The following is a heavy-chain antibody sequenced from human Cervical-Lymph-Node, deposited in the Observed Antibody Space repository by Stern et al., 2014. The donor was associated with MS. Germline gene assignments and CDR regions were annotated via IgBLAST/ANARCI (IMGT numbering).Heavy chain of an antibody. V-gene: IGHV4-38-2*02. D-gene: IGHD6-13*01. CDR1: GYSISSGYY. J-gene: IGHJ5*02. CDR3: AREEQQLVHGNWFDP. CDR2: IYHSGSP. Sequence: QVQLQESGPGLVKPSETLSLTCTVSGYSISSGYYWGWIRQPPGKGLEWIGTIYHSGSPYYNPSLTSRVTISVDTSKNQFSPKLSSVTAADTAVYYCAREEQQLVHGNWFDPWGQGTLVTVSS.